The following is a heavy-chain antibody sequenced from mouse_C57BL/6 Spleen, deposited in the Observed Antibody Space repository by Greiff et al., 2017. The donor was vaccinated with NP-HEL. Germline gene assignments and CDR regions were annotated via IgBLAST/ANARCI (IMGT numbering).Heavy chain of an antibody. CDR1: GYTFTSYG. CDR3: ARWGDSQGYFDV. V-gene: IGHV1-81*01. J-gene: IGHJ1*03. CDR2: IYPRSGNT. Sequence: QVQLQQSGAELARPGASVKLSCKASGYTFTSYGISWVKQRTGQGLEWIGEIYPRSGNTYYNEKFKGKATLTADKSSSTAYMELRSLTSEDSAVYFCARWGDSQGYFDVWGTGTTVTVSS.